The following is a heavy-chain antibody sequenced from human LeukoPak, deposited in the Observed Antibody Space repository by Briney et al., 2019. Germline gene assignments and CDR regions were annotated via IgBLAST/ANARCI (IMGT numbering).Heavy chain of an antibody. CDR1: GFTFNRYS. CDR2: ISSSGTTI. Sequence: GGSLRLSCAASGFTFNRYSMNWVRQAPGKGLEWISYISSSGTTIYYADSVQGRFIISRDNARNSLYLQMNSLRAEDTAVYYCARVGYSDFWSGYYWDYWGQGTLATVSS. D-gene: IGHD3-3*01. CDR3: ARVGYSDFWSGYYWDY. V-gene: IGHV3-48*01. J-gene: IGHJ4*02.